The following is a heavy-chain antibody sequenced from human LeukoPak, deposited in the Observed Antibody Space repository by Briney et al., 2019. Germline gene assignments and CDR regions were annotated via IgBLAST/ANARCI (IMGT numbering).Heavy chain of an antibody. V-gene: IGHV3-30-3*01. CDR3: ARDFYYYDFWSGYYYYYYMDV. D-gene: IGHD3-3*01. J-gene: IGHJ6*03. Sequence: PGGSLRLSCAASGFTFSSYAMHWVRQAPGKGLEWVAVISYDGSNKYYADSVKGRFTISRDNSKNTLYLQMNSLRAEDTAVYYCARDFYYYDFWSGYYYYYYMDVWGKGTTVTVSS. CDR1: GFTFSSYA. CDR2: ISYDGSNK.